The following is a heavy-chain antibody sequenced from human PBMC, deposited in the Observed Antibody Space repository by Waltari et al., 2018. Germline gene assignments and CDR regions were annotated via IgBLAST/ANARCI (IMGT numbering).Heavy chain of an antibody. J-gene: IGHJ6*03. CDR2: ISYDGTKT. CDR3: ARPPSGYYYYYMDV. Sequence: QVQLVESGGGVVQPGRSLRLSCAASGFAFSTYAMHWVRQAPGKGLEWVAFISYDGTKTYYTDSVKGRFTVSRDSSKNTLYLRMDSLRPEDTALYYCARPPSGYYYYYMDVWGKGTTVTVSS. V-gene: IGHV3-30-3*01. CDR1: GFAFSTYA.